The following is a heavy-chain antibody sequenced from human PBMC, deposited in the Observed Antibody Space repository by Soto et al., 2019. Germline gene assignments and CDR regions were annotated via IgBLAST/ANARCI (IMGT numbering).Heavy chain of an antibody. Sequence: GGSLRLSCAASGFTFRTYSMNWVRHAPGKGLEWVSSISSSSSYIYYADSVKGRFTISRDNSKNTLYLQMNSLRAEDTAVYYCARDKAYSSSSKGYYYYGMDVWGQGTTVTVSS. J-gene: IGHJ6*02. D-gene: IGHD6-6*01. CDR1: GFTFRTYS. CDR3: ARDKAYSSSSKGYYYYGMDV. V-gene: IGHV3-21*01. CDR2: ISSSSSYI.